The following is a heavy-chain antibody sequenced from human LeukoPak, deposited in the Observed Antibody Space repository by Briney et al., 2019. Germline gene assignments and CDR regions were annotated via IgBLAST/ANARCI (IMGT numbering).Heavy chain of an antibody. CDR2: ISSSGSTI. J-gene: IGHJ4*02. D-gene: IGHD2-2*01. Sequence: GGSLRLSCAASGFTFSDYYMSWIRQAPGKGLEWVSYISSSGSTIYYADSVKGQFTISRDNAKNSLYLQMNSLRAEDTAVYYCAKDRSVVPAATPDYWGQGTLVTVSS. CDR3: AKDRSVVPAATPDY. CDR1: GFTFSDYY. V-gene: IGHV3-11*01.